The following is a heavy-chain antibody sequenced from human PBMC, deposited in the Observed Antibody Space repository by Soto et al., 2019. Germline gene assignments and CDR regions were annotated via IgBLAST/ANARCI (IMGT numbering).Heavy chain of an antibody. CDR1: GGSISIFY. D-gene: IGHD3-10*02. CDR3: ARRWSGTDY. J-gene: IGHJ4*02. V-gene: IGHV4-59*01. Sequence: QVQLQESGPGLVKPSETLSLTCTVSGGSISIFYWNWIRQPPGKGLEWIGYVHYSGTTSYNPSLESRASISLDTSKNQFSLRLTSATAADTAVYYCARRWSGTDYWGQGTLVTVSS. CDR2: VHYSGTT.